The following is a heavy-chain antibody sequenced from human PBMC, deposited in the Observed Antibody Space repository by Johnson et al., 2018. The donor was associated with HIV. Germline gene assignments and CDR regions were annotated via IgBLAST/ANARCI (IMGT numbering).Heavy chain of an antibody. J-gene: IGHJ3*02. V-gene: IGHV3-66*03. CDR1: GFTVSSNY. D-gene: IGHD3-9*01. CDR3: ARGYILTGYSGAFDI. Sequence: EVQLVESVGGLIQPGGSLRLSCAASGFTVSSNYMSWVRQAPGQGLEWVSVIYSGGSTYYADSVKGRFTISRDNSQNTVYLQMNSLRAQDTAVYYCARGYILTGYSGAFDIWGQGTMVTVSS. CDR2: IYSGGST.